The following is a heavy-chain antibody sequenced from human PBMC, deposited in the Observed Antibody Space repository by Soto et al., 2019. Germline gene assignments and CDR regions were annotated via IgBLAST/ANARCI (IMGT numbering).Heavy chain of an antibody. Sequence: QVQLVQSGAEVKKPGASVKVSCKASGYTFTGYYMHWVRQAPGQGLEWMGWINPNSGGTNYAQKLQGWVTMTRDTSISTAYMELSRLRSDDTAVYYCARVVSRYYYFDYWGQGTLVTVSS. CDR1: GYTFTGYY. CDR2: INPNSGGT. J-gene: IGHJ4*02. D-gene: IGHD3-3*02. V-gene: IGHV1-2*04. CDR3: ARVVSRYYYFDY.